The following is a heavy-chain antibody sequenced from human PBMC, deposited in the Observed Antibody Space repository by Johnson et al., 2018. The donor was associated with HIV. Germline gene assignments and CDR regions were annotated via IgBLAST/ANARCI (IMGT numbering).Heavy chain of an antibody. V-gene: IGHV3-20*04. D-gene: IGHD2/OR15-2a*01. CDR3: AREEEYRYAFDI. Sequence: VQLVESGGRVVRPGGSLRLSCVASGFTFEDNAMNWVRQAPGMGLEWVSGINWNGGRADYADSVKVRFTISRDNAKNSLYLEMSSLRAEDTALYYCAREEEYRYAFDIWGQGTMVIVSS. J-gene: IGHJ3*02. CDR1: GFTFEDNA. CDR2: INWNGGRA.